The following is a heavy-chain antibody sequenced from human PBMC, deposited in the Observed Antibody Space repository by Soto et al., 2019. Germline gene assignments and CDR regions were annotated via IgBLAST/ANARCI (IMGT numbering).Heavy chain of an antibody. D-gene: IGHD2-21*02. Sequence: TLSLTCTVSGGSISSGGYYWSWIRQHPGKGLEWIGYIYYSGSTYYNPSLKSRVTISVDTSKNQFSLKLSSVTAADTAVYYCARFGHIVVVTDTQGAFDIGCQGTMF. CDR2: IYYSGST. CDR3: ARFGHIVVVTDTQGAFDI. J-gene: IGHJ3*02. CDR1: GGSISSGGYY. V-gene: IGHV4-31*03.